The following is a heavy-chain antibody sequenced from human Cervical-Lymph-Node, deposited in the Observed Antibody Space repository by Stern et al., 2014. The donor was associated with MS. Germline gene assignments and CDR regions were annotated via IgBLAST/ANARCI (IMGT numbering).Heavy chain of an antibody. CDR1: ENTFTCYY. Sequence: VQLVESGAEVKKPGASVKVTCKASENTFTCYYIHWVRQAPGQGLEWIGWINPNSGATNYAQRFQDRVSLTSDTSNTLAYMELDRLTSDDTAVYYCARISLGSGIDYWGQGSLVTVSS. CDR3: ARISLGSGIDY. CDR2: INPNSGAT. V-gene: IGHV1-2*02. D-gene: IGHD1-26*01. J-gene: IGHJ4*02.